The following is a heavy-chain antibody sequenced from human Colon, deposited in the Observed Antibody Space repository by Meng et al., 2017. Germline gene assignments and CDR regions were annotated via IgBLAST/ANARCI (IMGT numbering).Heavy chain of an antibody. CDR3: AKDQGVGGTLGLIDY. CDR2: ISSDGSRK. Sequence: GESLKISCAASGFTFSADAMQWVRQAPGKGLEWVAIISSDGSRKFYADSVTGRFTISRDNSKNTLYLQMDSLRTEDTALYYCAKDQGVGGTLGLIDYWGQGTLVNVSS. J-gene: IGHJ4*02. CDR1: GFTFSADA. D-gene: IGHD1-26*01. V-gene: IGHV3-30*04.